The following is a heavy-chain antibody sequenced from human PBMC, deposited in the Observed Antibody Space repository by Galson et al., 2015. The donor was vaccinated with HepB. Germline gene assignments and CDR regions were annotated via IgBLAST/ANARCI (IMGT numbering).Heavy chain of an antibody. J-gene: IGHJ3*02. Sequence: QSGAEVKKPGESLKISCKGSGYSFTSYWIGWVRQMPGKGLEWMGIIYPRDSDTRYSPSFQGQVTISADKSISTAYLQWSSLKASDTAVYYCARYSSGYKFPLNDAFDIWGQGTMVTVSS. V-gene: IGHV5-51*01. CDR1: GYSFTSYW. CDR3: ARYSSGYKFPLNDAFDI. CDR2: IYPRDSDT. D-gene: IGHD3-22*01.